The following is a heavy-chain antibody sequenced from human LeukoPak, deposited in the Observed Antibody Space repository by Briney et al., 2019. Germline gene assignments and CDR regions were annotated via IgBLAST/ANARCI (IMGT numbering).Heavy chain of an antibody. CDR3: AKDQYSSSWSDYYYYYGMDV. CDR2: ISYDGSNK. Sequence: PGGSLRLSCAASGFTFSSYGMHWVRQAPGKGLEWVAVISYDGSNKYYADSVKGRFTISRDNSKNTLYLQMNSLRAEDTAVYYCAKDQYSSSWSDYYYYYGMDVWGQGTTVTVSS. V-gene: IGHV3-30*18. D-gene: IGHD6-13*01. J-gene: IGHJ6*02. CDR1: GFTFSSYG.